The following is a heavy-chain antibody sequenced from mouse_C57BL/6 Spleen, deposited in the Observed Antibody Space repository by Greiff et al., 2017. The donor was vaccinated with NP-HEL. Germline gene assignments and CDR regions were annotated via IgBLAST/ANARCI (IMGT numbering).Heavy chain of an antibody. J-gene: IGHJ3*01. CDR2: ISDGGSYT. Sequence: EVQRVESGGGLVKPGGSLKLSCAASGFTFSSYAMSWVRQTPEKRLEWVATISDGGSYTYYPDNVKGRFTISRDNAKNNLYLQMSHLKSEDTAMYYCARDYGAYWGQGTLVTVSA. CDR3: ARDYGAY. D-gene: IGHD1-1*01. V-gene: IGHV5-4*01. CDR1: GFTFSSYA.